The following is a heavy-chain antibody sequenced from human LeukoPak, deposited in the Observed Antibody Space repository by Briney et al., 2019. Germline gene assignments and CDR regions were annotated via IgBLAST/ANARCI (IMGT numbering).Heavy chain of an antibody. CDR3: ARHYSGYGGAFDI. V-gene: IGHV1-18*01. D-gene: IGHD5-12*01. Sequence: GASVKVSCKASGYTFTNYDFNWVRQAPGQGLEWMGWISVYNGNTNYAQKLQGRVTMTTDTSTSTAYMEPRSLRSDDTAVYYCARHYSGYGGAFDIWGQGTMVTVSS. J-gene: IGHJ3*02. CDR2: ISVYNGNT. CDR1: GYTFTNYD.